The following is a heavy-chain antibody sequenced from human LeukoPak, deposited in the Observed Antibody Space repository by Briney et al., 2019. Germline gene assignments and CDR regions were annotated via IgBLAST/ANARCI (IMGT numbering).Heavy chain of an antibody. CDR2: ISYDGSNK. J-gene: IGHJ3*02. CDR1: GFTFSSYG. D-gene: IGHD4-17*01. Sequence: PGRSLRLSCAASGFTFSSYGMHWVRQAPGKGLEWVAVISYDGSNKYYADSVKGRFTISRDNSKNTLYLQMSSLRAEDTAVYYCVKQILADYGDSTAFDIWGQGTMVTVSS. V-gene: IGHV3-30*18. CDR3: VKQILADYGDSTAFDI.